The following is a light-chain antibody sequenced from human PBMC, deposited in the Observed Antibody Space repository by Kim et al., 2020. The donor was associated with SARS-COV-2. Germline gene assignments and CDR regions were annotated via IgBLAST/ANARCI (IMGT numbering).Light chain of an antibody. J-gene: IGLJ3*02. Sequence: QRVAISCSGSSSNIGTNYVYWYQQHPGTDPKLLIYRSDHRPSGVPARFSGSTSGTSASLAISGLRSEDEADYYCAAWDDSLSGLVFGGGTQLTVL. CDR3: AAWDDSLSGLV. V-gene: IGLV1-47*01. CDR2: RSD. CDR1: SSNIGTNY.